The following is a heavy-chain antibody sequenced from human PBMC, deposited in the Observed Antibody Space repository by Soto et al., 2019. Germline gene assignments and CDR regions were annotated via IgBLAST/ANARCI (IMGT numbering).Heavy chain of an antibody. J-gene: IGHJ3*02. V-gene: IGHV4-4*07. CDR1: GGFISTYY. CDR2: IYTTGNT. Sequence: QVQLQESGPGLLKPSETLSLTCTVSGGFISTYYWNWLRQPAGKGLEWIGRIYTTGNTYYNPSLRSRIIMSVDTSANRFSLKLTSVTAADTAVYYCARDGDGGDAFDIWGQGTLVTVSS. CDR3: ARDGDGGDAFDI.